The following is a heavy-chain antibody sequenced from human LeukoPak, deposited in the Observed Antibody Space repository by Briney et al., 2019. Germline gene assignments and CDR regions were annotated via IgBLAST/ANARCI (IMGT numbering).Heavy chain of an antibody. CDR2: ISYDGSNK. CDR1: GFTFSSYG. V-gene: IGHV3-30*18. CDR3: AKLAVASVHYGMDV. J-gene: IGHJ6*02. D-gene: IGHD6-19*01. Sequence: GRPLRLSCAASGFTFSSYGMHWVRQAPGKGLEWVAVISYDGSNKYYADSVKGRFTISRDNSKNTLYLQMNSLRAEDTAVYYCAKLAVASVHYGMDVWGQGTTVTVSS.